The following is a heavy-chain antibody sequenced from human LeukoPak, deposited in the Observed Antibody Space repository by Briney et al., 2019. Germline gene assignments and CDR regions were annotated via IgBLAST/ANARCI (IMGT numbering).Heavy chain of an antibody. CDR3: ARDRGYCSSTSCYAPFDY. Sequence: PSETLSLTCDVSGGSISHNYWNWIRQPPGKRLEWIGSIYYSGSTYYNPSLKSRVTILVDTSKNQLSLKLSSVTAADTAVYYCARDRGYCSSTSCYAPFDYWGQGTLVTVSS. J-gene: IGHJ4*02. CDR1: GGSISHNY. V-gene: IGHV4-39*07. CDR2: IYYSGST. D-gene: IGHD2-2*01.